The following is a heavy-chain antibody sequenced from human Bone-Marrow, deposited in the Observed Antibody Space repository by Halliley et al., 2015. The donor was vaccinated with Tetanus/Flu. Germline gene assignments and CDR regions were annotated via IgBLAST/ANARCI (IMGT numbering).Heavy chain of an antibody. D-gene: IGHD3-22*01. J-gene: IGHJ6*02. V-gene: IGHV3-30*01. CDR3: ARGLEGYYYDRSRYSAHYYYYAMDV. Sequence: YYPDSVKGRFPISRDNSKNPLYLRVNSLRPEDTAVYHCARGLEGYYYDRSRYSAHYYYYAMDVWGQGTAVTVSS.